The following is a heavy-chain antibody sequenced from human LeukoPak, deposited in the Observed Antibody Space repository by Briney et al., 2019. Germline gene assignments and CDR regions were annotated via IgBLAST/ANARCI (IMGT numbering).Heavy chain of an antibody. CDR3: ARGRRTAVVTDFDY. CDR2: IYYSGSS. CDR1: GGSISTYY. D-gene: IGHD2-21*02. J-gene: IGHJ4*02. Sequence: SETLSLACTVSGGSISTYYWSWIRQPPGKGLEWIGYIYYSGSSRSHPSLNSRVTMSVDTSKSQFSLKLTSVTAADTAVYYCARGRRTAVVTDFDYWGQGILVTVSS. V-gene: IGHV4-59*01.